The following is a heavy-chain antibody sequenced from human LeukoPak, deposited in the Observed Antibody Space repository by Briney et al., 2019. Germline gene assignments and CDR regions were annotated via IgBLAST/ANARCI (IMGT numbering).Heavy chain of an antibody. J-gene: IGHJ3*02. D-gene: IGHD5-18*01. V-gene: IGHV3-23*01. CDR1: GFTFSSYD. CDR2: ISGSGGST. Sequence: PGGSLRLSCAASGFTFSSYDMSWVRQAPGKGLEGVSAISGSGGSTYYADSVKGRFTISRDNSKNTLYLQMNSLRAEDTAVYYCAKDLTAMVKIDAFDIWGQGTMVTVSS. CDR3: AKDLTAMVKIDAFDI.